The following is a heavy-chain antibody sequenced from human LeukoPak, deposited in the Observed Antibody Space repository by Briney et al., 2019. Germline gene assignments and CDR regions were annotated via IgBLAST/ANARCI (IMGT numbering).Heavy chain of an antibody. J-gene: IGHJ4*02. D-gene: IGHD1-1*01. CDR2: IYYSGST. V-gene: IGHV4-59*01. CDR3: AGDGGTPY. Sequence: SETLSLTCTVSGGSIRSFYWSWMRQPPGRGLEWIGYIYYSGSTNYNPSLKSRVTISVDTSKNQFSLKLSSVTAADTSVYYCAGDGGTPYWGQGTLVTVSS. CDR1: GGSIRSFY.